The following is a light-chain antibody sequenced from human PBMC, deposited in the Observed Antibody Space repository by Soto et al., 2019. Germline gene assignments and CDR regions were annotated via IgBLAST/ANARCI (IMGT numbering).Light chain of an antibody. J-gene: IGKJ1*01. CDR3: QKYGTFWT. CDR2: GAS. V-gene: IGKV3-20*01. Sequence: LTESPSIRARASGSVATVSSRASQNVSSNLLVWYQQHPGQAPRLLIYGASSRATGIPDRFSGSGSGTAFSLTIRRLEPDDLAVYYCQKYGTFWTFGQGTKVDI. CDR1: QNVSSNL.